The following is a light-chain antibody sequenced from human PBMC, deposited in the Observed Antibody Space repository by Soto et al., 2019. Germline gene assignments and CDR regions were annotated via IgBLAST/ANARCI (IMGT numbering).Light chain of an antibody. CDR1: PTISTY. CDR2: AAS. Sequence: DIQMTQSPSSLSASVGDRITITCRASPTISTYLNWYQQKPGKAPKLLISAASRLQSGVPSRFTGSGSGTEFTLTISSLQPEDFATYYGQQSHGIPYIFGQGTKVEI. J-gene: IGKJ2*01. CDR3: QQSHGIPYI. V-gene: IGKV1-39*01.